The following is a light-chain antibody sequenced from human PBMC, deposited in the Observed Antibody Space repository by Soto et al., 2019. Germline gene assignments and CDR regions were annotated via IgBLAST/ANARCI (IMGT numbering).Light chain of an antibody. CDR2: RNN. Sequence: QSVLTQPPSASGTPGQRVTISCSGSTSNLGSNYVYWYQHLPGTAPQLLIFRNNQRPSGVPDRFSGSKSGTSASLAISGLRSEDEADYYCSAWDNSLSAVVFGGGTKLTVL. CDR3: SAWDNSLSAVV. CDR1: TSNLGSNY. V-gene: IGLV1-47*01. J-gene: IGLJ2*01.